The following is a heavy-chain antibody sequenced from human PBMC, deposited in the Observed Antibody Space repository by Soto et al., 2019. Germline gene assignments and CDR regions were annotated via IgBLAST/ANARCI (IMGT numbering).Heavy chain of an antibody. J-gene: IGHJ4*02. CDR3: AHRRPGAGTTYFFDY. V-gene: IGHV2-5*02. Sequence: SCPTLVNPTQTLTLTCTVSGFSLSTTREGVGWIRQPPGKALEWLALIYWDDAKRYRPSLNRRLTISKDTSKNQVFLTMTNMSPVDAGTYYCAHRRPGAGTTYFFDYWGQGSLVTVSS. CDR1: GFSLSTTREG. CDR2: IYWDDAK. D-gene: IGHD1-7*01.